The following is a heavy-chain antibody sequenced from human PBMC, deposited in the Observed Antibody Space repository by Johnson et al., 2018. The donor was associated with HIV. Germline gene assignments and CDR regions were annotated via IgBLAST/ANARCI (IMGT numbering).Heavy chain of an antibody. CDR3: ARTRHYYEAFDI. CDR1: GFTFDDYT. CDR2: ISWAGDTT. D-gene: IGHD3-10*01. V-gene: IGHV3-43*01. J-gene: IGHJ3*02. Sequence: VQLVESGGVVVQPGGSLRLSCAASGFTFDDYTMHWVRQAPGKGLEWVSLISWAGDTTYYADSVRGRFIISRDNSKNSLFLQLNNLRIEDTALYYCARTRHYYEAFDIWGQGTMVTVSS.